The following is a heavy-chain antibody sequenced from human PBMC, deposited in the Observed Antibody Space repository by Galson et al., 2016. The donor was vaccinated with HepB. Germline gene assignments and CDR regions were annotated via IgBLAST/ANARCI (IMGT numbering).Heavy chain of an antibody. CDR1: GYSFISSW. J-gene: IGHJ4*02. CDR3: ARMVRRGYQESAGYYFDS. CDR2: MYPADSDI. V-gene: IGHV5-51*01. Sequence: QSGAEVKKPGESLKISCKVSGYSFISSWLGWVRQMPGRDLEWVAMMYPADSDIRYSPSFQGQVTMSDDKSISTAYLHWSSLKTSDSAMYYCARMVRRGYQESAGYYFDSWGQGTLVTVSS. D-gene: IGHD3-9*01.